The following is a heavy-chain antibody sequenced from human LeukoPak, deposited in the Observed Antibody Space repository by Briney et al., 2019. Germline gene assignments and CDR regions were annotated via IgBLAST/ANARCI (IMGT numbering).Heavy chain of an antibody. D-gene: IGHD3-22*01. V-gene: IGHV1-2*06. Sequence: ASVKVSCKASGYTFTGYYMHRVPDAPGQGLECMGRLNPNSGGTNYAQKFQGRVTMTRDTTISTDYMELSRVRSDDTAVYSCERSSYYYISGYNDYWGQGTLVTVSS. CDR1: GYTFTGYY. CDR3: ERSSYYYISGYNDY. CDR2: LNPNSGGT. J-gene: IGHJ4*02.